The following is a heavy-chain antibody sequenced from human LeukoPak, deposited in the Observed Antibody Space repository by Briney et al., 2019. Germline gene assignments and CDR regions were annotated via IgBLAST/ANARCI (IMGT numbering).Heavy chain of an antibody. CDR1: GFTFSSYS. CDR2: ISSSGGYI. V-gene: IGHV3-21*01. J-gene: IGHJ6*04. CDR3: AELGITMIGGV. Sequence: GGSLRLSCAASGFTFSSYSMNWVRQAPGKGLEWVSSISSSGGYIYDADSTKGRFTISRDNAKNSLYLQMNSLRVEDTAVYYCAELGITMIGGVWGKGTTVTISS. D-gene: IGHD3-10*02.